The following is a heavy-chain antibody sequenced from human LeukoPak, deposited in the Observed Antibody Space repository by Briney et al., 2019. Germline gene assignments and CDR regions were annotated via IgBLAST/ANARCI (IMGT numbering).Heavy chain of an antibody. Sequence: SVKVSCKASGGTFSSYAISWVRQAPGQGLEWMGGIIPIFGTANYAQKFQGRVTITADKSTSTAYMELSSLRSDDTAVYYCAREPDDIITNLLPHDAFDIWGQGTMVTVSS. J-gene: IGHJ3*02. D-gene: IGHD3-22*01. CDR3: AREPDDIITNLLPHDAFDI. CDR2: IIPIFGTA. CDR1: GGTFSSYA. V-gene: IGHV1-69*06.